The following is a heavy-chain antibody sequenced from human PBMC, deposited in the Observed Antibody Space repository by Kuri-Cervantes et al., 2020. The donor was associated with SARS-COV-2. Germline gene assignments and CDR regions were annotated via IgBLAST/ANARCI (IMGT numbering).Heavy chain of an antibody. CDR2: IYYSGST. D-gene: IGHD5-24*01. Sequence: GSLRFSCTVSGGSISSSSYYWGWIRQPPGKGLEWIGSIYYSGSTYYNPSLKSRVTISVDTSKNQFSLKLSSVTAADTAVYYCARSRDGYNNDWGQGTLVTVSS. CDR1: GGSISSSSYY. J-gene: IGHJ4*02. V-gene: IGHV4-39*01. CDR3: ARSRDGYNND.